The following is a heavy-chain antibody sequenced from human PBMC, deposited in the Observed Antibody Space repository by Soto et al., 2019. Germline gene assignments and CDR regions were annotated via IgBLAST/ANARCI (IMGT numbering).Heavy chain of an antibody. V-gene: IGHV3-23*01. CDR1: GFTFSDYA. CDR3: AKDLENAYRFFGF. J-gene: IGHJ4*02. D-gene: IGHD3-3*01. Sequence: GGSLRLSCAASGFTFSDYAVTWVRHTPGRGLEWVSTISPGGDTYYADSVKGRFTISRDNSKNTLYLQMNTLRAGDTALYYCAKDLENAYRFFGFWGQGTLVTVSS. CDR2: ISPGGDT.